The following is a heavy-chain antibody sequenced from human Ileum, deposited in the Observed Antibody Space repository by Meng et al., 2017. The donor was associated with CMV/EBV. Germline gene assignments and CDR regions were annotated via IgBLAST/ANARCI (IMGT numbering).Heavy chain of an antibody. CDR1: GGSVSSGSYY. CDR2: IYYSGST. J-gene: IGHJ6*02. CDR3: ARVWLLEDLYGMDV. V-gene: IGHV4-61*01. Sequence: GSLRLSCTVSGGSVSSGSYYWSWIRQPPGKGLEWIGYIYYSGSTNYNPSLKSRVTISVDTSKNQFSLKLSSVTAADTAVYYCARVWLLEDLYGMDVWGQGTTVTVSS. D-gene: IGHD3-16*01.